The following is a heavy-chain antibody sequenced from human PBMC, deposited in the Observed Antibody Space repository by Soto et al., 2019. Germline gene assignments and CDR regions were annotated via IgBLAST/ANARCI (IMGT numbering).Heavy chain of an antibody. D-gene: IGHD4-17*01. J-gene: IGHJ4*02. CDR1: GYTFTGYY. CDR2: INPSSGGT. CDR3: ATQRDYGDYGAFDY. Sequence: QVQLVQSGAEGKKPGASVKVSCKASGYTFTGYYMHWVRQAPGQGLEWMGWINPSSGGTNYTQKCQGWVTMTRDTSISTAYKELSRLRSDDTAVYYCATQRDYGDYGAFDYWGQGTLVTVSS. V-gene: IGHV1-2*04.